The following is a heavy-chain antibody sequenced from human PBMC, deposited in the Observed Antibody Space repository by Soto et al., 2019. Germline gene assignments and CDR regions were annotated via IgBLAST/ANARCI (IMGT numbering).Heavy chain of an antibody. V-gene: IGHV1-69*06. CDR3: ARHITGTNNWFDS. Sequence: VQLVQSGAEVRKPGSSVRVSCETSGDTFNSHTINWLRQAPGQGLEWMGGIIPVFGSPTYAQKFQARLTITADTSTQTAYMELSSLTSDDTAFYFCARHITGTNNWFDSWGQGTLVTVSS. J-gene: IGHJ5*01. CDR1: GDTFNSHT. D-gene: IGHD1-20*01. CDR2: IIPVFGSP.